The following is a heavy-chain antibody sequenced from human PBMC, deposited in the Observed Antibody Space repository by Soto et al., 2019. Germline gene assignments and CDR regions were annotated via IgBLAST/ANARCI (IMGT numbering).Heavy chain of an antibody. CDR1: GYIFTTYN. J-gene: IGHJ5*02. V-gene: IGHV1-8*01. Sequence: QVQLVQYGAEVKKPGASVKVSCKASGYIFTTYNINWVRQATGQGLEWMGWTNPNSGHTGYAQKFQGRVTMTRDTSISTAYMELSSLRSEDTAVYYCTRGHNWFAPWGQGTLVTVSS. CDR3: TRGHNWFAP. CDR2: TNPNSGHT.